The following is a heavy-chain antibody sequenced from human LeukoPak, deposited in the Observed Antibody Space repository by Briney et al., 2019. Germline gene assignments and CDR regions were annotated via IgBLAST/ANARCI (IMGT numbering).Heavy chain of an antibody. CDR3: ARGGIMITFGGVIVIPDAFDI. CDR2: ISSSSSYI. CDR1: GFTFSSYS. J-gene: IGHJ3*02. Sequence: PGGSLRLSCAASGFTFSSYSMNWVRQAPGKGLEWVSSISSSSSYIYYADSVKGRFTISRDNAKNSLYLQMNSLRAEDTAVYYCARGGIMITFGGVIVIPDAFDIWGQGTMVTVSS. D-gene: IGHD3-16*02. V-gene: IGHV3-21*01.